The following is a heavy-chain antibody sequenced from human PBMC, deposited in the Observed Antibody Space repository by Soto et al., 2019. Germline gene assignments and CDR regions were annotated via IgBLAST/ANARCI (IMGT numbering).Heavy chain of an antibody. CDR1: GGSISSYY. Sequence: SETLSLTCTVSGGSISSYYWSWIRQPPGKGLEWIGYIYYSGSTNYNPSLKSRVTISVDTSKNQFSLKLSSVTAADTAVYYCARATEYDFWSGPLYYYYMDVWGKGTTVTVS. J-gene: IGHJ6*03. CDR2: IYYSGST. D-gene: IGHD3-3*01. V-gene: IGHV4-59*01. CDR3: ARATEYDFWSGPLYYYYMDV.